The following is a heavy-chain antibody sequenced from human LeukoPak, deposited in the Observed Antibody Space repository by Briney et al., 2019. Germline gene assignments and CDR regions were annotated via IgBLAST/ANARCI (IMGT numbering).Heavy chain of an antibody. V-gene: IGHV3-74*01. Sequence: GGSLRLSCAASGFTFSSYWMSWVRQAPGKGLEWVSRINSDGSSTSYADSVKGRFTISRDNAKNTLYLQMNSLRAEDTAVYYCARIQLWGYYYMDVWGKGTTVTVSS. D-gene: IGHD5-18*01. J-gene: IGHJ6*03. CDR3: ARIQLWGYYYMDV. CDR1: GFTFSSYW. CDR2: INSDGSST.